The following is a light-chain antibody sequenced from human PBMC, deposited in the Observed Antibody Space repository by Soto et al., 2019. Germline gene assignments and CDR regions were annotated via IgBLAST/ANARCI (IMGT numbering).Light chain of an antibody. CDR1: QSVSSN. V-gene: IGKV3-15*01. Sequence: EIVMTQSPAALSVSPGERATLSSRASQSVSSNLAWYQQKAGQAPRLLIYGASIRATGIPARFSGSGSGTEFTLTISSLQSEDFAVYYCQQYNNWPPGTFGHGTKVEIK. J-gene: IGKJ1*01. CDR3: QQYNNWPPGT. CDR2: GAS.